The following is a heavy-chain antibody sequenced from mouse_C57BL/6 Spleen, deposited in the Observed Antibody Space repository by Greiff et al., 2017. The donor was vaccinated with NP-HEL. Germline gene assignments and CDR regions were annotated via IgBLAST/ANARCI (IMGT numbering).Heavy chain of an antibody. CDR3: ARRENRYFDY. V-gene: IGHV5-6*01. J-gene: IGHJ2*01. Sequence: DVQLVESGGDLVKPGGSLKLSCAASGFTFSSYGMSWVRQTPDKRLEWVATISSGGSYTYYPDSVKGRFTISRDNAKNTLYLQMSSLKSEDTAMYYCARRENRYFDYWGQGTTLTVSS. CDR1: GFTFSSYG. CDR2: ISSGGSYT.